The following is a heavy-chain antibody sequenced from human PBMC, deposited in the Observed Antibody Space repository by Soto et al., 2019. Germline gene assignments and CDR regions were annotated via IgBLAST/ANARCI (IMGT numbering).Heavy chain of an antibody. J-gene: IGHJ6*02. Sequence: QVQLVESGGGVVQPGRSLRLSCAASGFTFSSYGMHWVRQAPGKGLEWVAVIWYDGSNKYYADSVKGRFTISRDNSKNTLYLQMNSLRAEDTAVYYCASSTVVRSGGRDVWGQGTTVTVSS. CDR1: GFTFSSYG. CDR2: IWYDGSNK. V-gene: IGHV3-33*01. CDR3: ASSTVVRSGGRDV. D-gene: IGHD2-15*01.